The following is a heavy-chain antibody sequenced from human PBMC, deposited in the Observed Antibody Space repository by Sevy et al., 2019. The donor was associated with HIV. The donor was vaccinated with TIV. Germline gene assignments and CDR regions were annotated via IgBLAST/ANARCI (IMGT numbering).Heavy chain of an antibody. J-gene: IGHJ3*02. CDR2: IRNSGGST. Sequence: GGFLRLSCVASGFTFSTSAMSWVRQGPGKGLEWVSGIRNSGGSTNYADSVKGRFTISRDNSKNTLYVQMNSLRAEDTAVYYCAKERAHRYADAFDIWGQGTMVTVSS. CDR1: GFTFSTSA. D-gene: IGHD2-8*01. CDR3: AKERAHRYADAFDI. V-gene: IGHV3-23*01.